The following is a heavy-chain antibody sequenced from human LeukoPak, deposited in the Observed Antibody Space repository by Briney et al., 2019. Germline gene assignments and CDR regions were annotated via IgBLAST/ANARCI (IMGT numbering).Heavy chain of an antibody. V-gene: IGHV3-21*01. D-gene: IGHD6-19*01. CDR3: ARDLEGQWLVEGGYFDY. Sequence: GGSLRLSCAASGFTFSSYSMNWVRQAPGRGLEWVSSISSSSSYIYYADSVKGRFTISRDNAKNSLYLQMNSLRAEDTAVYYCARDLEGQWLVEGGYFDYWGQGTLVTVSS. CDR1: GFTFSSYS. J-gene: IGHJ4*02. CDR2: ISSSSSYI.